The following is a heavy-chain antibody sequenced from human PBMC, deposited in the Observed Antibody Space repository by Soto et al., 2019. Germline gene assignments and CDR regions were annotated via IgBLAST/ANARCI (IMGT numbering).Heavy chain of an antibody. CDR3: ARVGYYYGSGSYYRYFDY. D-gene: IGHD3-10*01. CDR2: INHSGST. V-gene: IGHV4-34*01. CDR1: GGSFSGYY. Sequence: KPSETLSLTCAVYGGSFSGYYWSWIRQPPGKGLEWIGEINHSGSTNCNPSLKSRVTISVDTSKNQFSLKLSSVTAADTAVYYCARVGYYYGSGSYYRYFDYWGQGTLVTVSS. J-gene: IGHJ4*02.